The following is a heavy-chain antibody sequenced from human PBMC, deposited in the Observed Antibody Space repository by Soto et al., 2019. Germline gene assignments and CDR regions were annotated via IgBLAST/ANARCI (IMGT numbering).Heavy chain of an antibody. J-gene: IGHJ3*02. CDR3: ARDLRGYSYGYDAFDI. V-gene: IGHV4-59*01. CDR2: ISYSGTT. D-gene: IGHD5-18*01. CDR1: GGSISNFY. Sequence: SETLSLTCIVSGGSISNFYWSWIRQPPGKRLEWMGYISYSGTTNYNPSLKSRITISVDTSKNQFSLKLNSFTAADAAVYYCARDLRGYSYGYDAFDISGQGTMVTVSS.